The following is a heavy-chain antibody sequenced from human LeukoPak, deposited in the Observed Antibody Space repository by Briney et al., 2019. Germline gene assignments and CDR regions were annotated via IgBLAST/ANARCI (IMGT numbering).Heavy chain of an antibody. CDR1: GFIFINFD. Sequence: TGGSLRLSCAASGFIFINFDMNWVRQAPGKGLEWVSAMDTSGSYIYYADSVKGRFTISRDNSKNTLFLQMNSLKVEDTAIYYCATESGYSSGWDYFDSWGQGTLVTVSS. CDR3: ATESGYSSGWDYFDS. CDR2: MDTSGSYI. D-gene: IGHD3-10*01. V-gene: IGHV3-23*01. J-gene: IGHJ4*02.